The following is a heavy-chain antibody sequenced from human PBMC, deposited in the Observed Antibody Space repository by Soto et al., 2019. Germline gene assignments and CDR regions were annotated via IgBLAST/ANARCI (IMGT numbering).Heavy chain of an antibody. V-gene: IGHV2-5*02. CDR3: AHKGGRGAGMDV. J-gene: IGHJ6*02. CDR1: GYSVSTSGVG. D-gene: IGHD2-15*01. Sequence: SGPTLVNPTQTLTLTCTFSGYSVSTSGVGVAWIRQPPGKALEWLALIYWDDDKRYSPFLQSRVTITKDTSKNQVVLTMTNMDPVDTATYYCAHKGGRGAGMDVWGQGTTVTVSS. CDR2: IYWDDDK.